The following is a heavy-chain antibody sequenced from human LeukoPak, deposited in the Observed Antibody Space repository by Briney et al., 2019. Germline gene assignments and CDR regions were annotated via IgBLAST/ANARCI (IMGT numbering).Heavy chain of an antibody. Sequence: GGSLRLSCAASGFTFSSYGMHWVRQAPGKGLEWVAFIRYDGSNKYYADSVKGRFTISRDNSKNTLYLQMNSLRAEDTAVYYCARDRGWLQFFDYWGQGTLVTVSS. CDR2: IRYDGSNK. D-gene: IGHD5-24*01. V-gene: IGHV3-30*02. J-gene: IGHJ4*02. CDR3: ARDRGWLQFFDY. CDR1: GFTFSSYG.